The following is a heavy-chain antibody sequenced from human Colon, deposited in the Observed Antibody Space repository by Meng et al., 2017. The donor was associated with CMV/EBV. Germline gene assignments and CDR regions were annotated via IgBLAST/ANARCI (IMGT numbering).Heavy chain of an antibody. Sequence: SLKISCAASGFTFDDYAMHWVRQAPGKGLEWVSGISWNSGSIGYADSVKGRFTISRDNAKNSLYLQMNSLRAEDTALYYCAKDIALARKGNYYYYYGMDVWGQGTTVTVSS. V-gene: IGHV3-9*01. CDR1: GFTFDDYA. CDR2: ISWNSGSI. CDR3: AKDIALARKGNYYYYYGMDV. D-gene: IGHD6-19*01. J-gene: IGHJ6*02.